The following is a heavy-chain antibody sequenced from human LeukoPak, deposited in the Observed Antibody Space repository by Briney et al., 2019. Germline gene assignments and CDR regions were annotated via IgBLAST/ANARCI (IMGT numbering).Heavy chain of an antibody. V-gene: IGHV4-39*01. D-gene: IGHD3-10*01. CDR2: IYYSGST. Sequence: PSETLSLTCTVSGGSISSSSYYWGWIRQPPGKGLEWIGSIYYSGSTYYNPSLKSRVTISVDTSKNQFSLKLSSVTAADTAVYYCARRRHVGYYGSGSYRPPYYYYYGMDVWGQGTTVTVSS. CDR3: ARRRHVGYYGSGSYRPPYYYYYGMDV. CDR1: GGSISSSSYY. J-gene: IGHJ6*02.